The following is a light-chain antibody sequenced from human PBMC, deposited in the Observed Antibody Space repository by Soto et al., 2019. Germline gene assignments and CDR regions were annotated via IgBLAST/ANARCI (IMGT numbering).Light chain of an antibody. Sequence: SSVLTQPPSVSVAPGKTARITCGGNHIGSKSVHWYQQRPGQAPVLVIYYASDRPSGIPERFSGSNSGNTATLTISRVEAGDEADYYCQVWDTSSDPSRVFGGGTKLTVL. J-gene: IGLJ3*02. V-gene: IGLV3-21*04. CDR2: YAS. CDR1: HIGSKS. CDR3: QVWDTSSDPSRV.